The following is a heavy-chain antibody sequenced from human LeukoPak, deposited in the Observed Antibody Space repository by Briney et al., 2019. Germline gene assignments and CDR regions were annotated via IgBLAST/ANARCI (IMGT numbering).Heavy chain of an antibody. V-gene: IGHV4-39*01. CDR1: GGSISSSSYY. CDR2: IFYTGIT. Sequence: SETLSLTCTVFGGSISSSSYYWGWIRQPPGKGLEWIGSIFYTGITYYNPSLKSRVTISVDTSKNQFSLRLRSVTAADTAVYYCARQKLGTRYFDLWGRGTLVTVSS. D-gene: IGHD7-27*01. J-gene: IGHJ2*01. CDR3: ARQKLGTRYFDL.